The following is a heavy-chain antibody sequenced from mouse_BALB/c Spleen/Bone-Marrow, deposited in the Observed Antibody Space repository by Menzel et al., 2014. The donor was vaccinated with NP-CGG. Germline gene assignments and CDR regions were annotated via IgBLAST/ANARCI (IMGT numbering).Heavy chain of an antibody. Sequence: VQLQQSGGGLAQPGGSLKLSCAASGFDFSRYWMSWVRQAPGKGLEWIGEINPDSSTINYTPSLKDKFIISRDNAKNTLYLQMSKVRSEDTALYYCARPLYDGYYVWFAYWGQGTLVTVSA. V-gene: IGHV4-1*02. D-gene: IGHD2-3*01. CDR1: GFDFSRYW. CDR2: INPDSSTI. J-gene: IGHJ3*01. CDR3: ARPLYDGYYVWFAY.